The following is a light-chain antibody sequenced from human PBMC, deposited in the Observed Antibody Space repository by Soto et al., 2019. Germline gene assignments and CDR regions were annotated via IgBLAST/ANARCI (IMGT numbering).Light chain of an antibody. J-gene: IGKJ1*01. Sequence: DVVMTQSPLSLPVTLGQPASISCRSSQSLIHSDGNTYLSWFQQRPGQSPRRLIYEVSDRDSGVPDRFYGSRSGMEFTLKTSRVEAEDVGVSYCMQGPHWPWTFGQGTEVEIK. CDR2: EVS. CDR3: MQGPHWPWT. CDR1: QSLIHSDGNTY. V-gene: IGKV2-30*02.